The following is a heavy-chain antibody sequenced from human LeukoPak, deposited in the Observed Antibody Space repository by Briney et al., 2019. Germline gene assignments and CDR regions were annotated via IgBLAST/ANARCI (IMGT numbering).Heavy chain of an antibody. J-gene: IGHJ4*02. CDR3: ARDPEWGAIDI. CDR1: GFTFSTSY. V-gene: IGHV3-7*01. D-gene: IGHD1-26*01. Sequence: GGSLRLSCAASGFTFSTSYMSWLRQAPGRGLEWLTDMSPDGSQKTYVDSVKGRFTVSRDNAKNSQHLQINSLRAEDTAVYYCARDPEWGAIDIWGQGTLVTVSS. CDR2: MSPDGSQK.